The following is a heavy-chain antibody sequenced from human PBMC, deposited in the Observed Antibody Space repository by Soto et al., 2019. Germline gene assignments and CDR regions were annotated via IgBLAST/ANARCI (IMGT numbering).Heavy chain of an antibody. D-gene: IGHD5-12*01. CDR3: ARVASGYYFDY. V-gene: IGHV1-2*04. Sequence: GASVKVSCKASGYTLTGYYMHWVRQAPGQGLEWMGWINPNSGGTNYAQKFQGWVTMTRDTSISTAYMELSRLRSDDTAVYYCARVASGYYFDYWGQGTLVTVSS. CDR1: GYTLTGYY. J-gene: IGHJ4*02. CDR2: INPNSGGT.